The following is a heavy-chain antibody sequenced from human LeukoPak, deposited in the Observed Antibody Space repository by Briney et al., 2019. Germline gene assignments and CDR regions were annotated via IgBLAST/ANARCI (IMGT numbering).Heavy chain of an antibody. J-gene: IGHJ5*02. D-gene: IGHD6-13*01. V-gene: IGHV1-69*01. CDR2: IIPIFGTA. Sequence: SVKVSCKXSGGTFSSYAISWVRQAPRQGLEWMGGIIPIFGTANYAQKFQGRVTITADESTSTAYMELSSLRSEDTAVYYCARVPSRSSWYLHHRDLMSWFDPWGQGTLVTVSS. CDR3: ARVPSRSSWYLHHRDLMSWFDP. CDR1: GGTFSSYA.